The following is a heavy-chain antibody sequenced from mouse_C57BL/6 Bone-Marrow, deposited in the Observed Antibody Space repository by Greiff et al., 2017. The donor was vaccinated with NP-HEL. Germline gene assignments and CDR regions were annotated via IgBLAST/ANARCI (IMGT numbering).Heavy chain of an antibody. CDR1: GFTFSSYA. CDR2: ISDGGSYT. V-gene: IGHV5-4*01. D-gene: IGHD1-1*01. CDR3: ARDNPYYYGSSYDYWYFDV. Sequence: DVMLVESGGGLVKPGGSLKLSCAASGFTFSSYAMSWVRQTPEKRLEWVATISDGGSYTYYPDNVKGRFTISRDNAKNNLYLQMSHLKSEDTAMYYCARDNPYYYGSSYDYWYFDVWGTGTTVTVSS. J-gene: IGHJ1*03.